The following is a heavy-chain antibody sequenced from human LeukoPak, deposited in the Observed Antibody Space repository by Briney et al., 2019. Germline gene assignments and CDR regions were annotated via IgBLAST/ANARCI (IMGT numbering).Heavy chain of an antibody. V-gene: IGHV4-39*01. CDR1: GGSISSSSYY. D-gene: IGHD6-19*01. CDR2: IYYSGST. CDR3: ARQGRYPY. J-gene: IGHJ4*02. Sequence: SETLSLTCTVSGGSISSSSYYWGWIRQPPGKGLGWIGSIYYSGSTYYNPSLKSRVTISVDTSKNQFSLKLSSVTAADTDVYYCARQGRYPYWGQGTLVTVSS.